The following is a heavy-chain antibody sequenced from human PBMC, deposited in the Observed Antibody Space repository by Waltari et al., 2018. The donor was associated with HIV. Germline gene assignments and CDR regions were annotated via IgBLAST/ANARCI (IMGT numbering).Heavy chain of an antibody. CDR3: TKGRMTTDY. Sequence: EVQLVESGGGLVQPGRSLRLSCTASGFTFGDYALSCFRQAPGKGLEWVGCIRSKAYGGTTEYAASVKGRFTISRDDSRSIAYLQMNSLQTEDTAVYYCTKGRMTTDYWGQGTLVTVSS. V-gene: IGHV3-49*03. CDR2: IRSKAYGGTT. D-gene: IGHD4-17*01. J-gene: IGHJ4*02. CDR1: GFTFGDYA.